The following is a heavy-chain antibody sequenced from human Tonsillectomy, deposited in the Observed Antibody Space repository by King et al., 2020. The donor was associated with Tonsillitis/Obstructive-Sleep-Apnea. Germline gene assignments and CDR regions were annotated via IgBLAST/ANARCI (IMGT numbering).Heavy chain of an antibody. Sequence: VQLVESGGGLVKPGGSLRLSCAASGFTFSDYYMSWIRQAPGKGLEWVSYISRSGTIIYYADSVKGRFTISRDNAKNSLYLQMNSLRAEDTAVYYCARDWGRYYDSSVHPDAFDIWGQGTMVTVSS. J-gene: IGHJ3*02. CDR2: ISRSGTII. CDR3: ARDWGRYYDSSVHPDAFDI. CDR1: GFTFSDYY. V-gene: IGHV3-11*01. D-gene: IGHD3-22*01.